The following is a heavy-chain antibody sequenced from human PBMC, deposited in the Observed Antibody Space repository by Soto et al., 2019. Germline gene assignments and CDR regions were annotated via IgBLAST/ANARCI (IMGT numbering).Heavy chain of an antibody. CDR1: GFTFTSSA. D-gene: IGHD3-3*01. V-gene: IGHV1-58*01. J-gene: IGHJ4*02. CDR3: AADQAIFGIGDY. Sequence: QMQLVQSGPEVKKPGTSVKVSCKASGFTFTSSAVQWVRQARGQRLEWIGWIVVGSGNTNYAQKFQERVTITRDMSTSTAYMELSSPRSEDTAVYYCAADQAIFGIGDYWGQGTLVTVSS. CDR2: IVVGSGNT.